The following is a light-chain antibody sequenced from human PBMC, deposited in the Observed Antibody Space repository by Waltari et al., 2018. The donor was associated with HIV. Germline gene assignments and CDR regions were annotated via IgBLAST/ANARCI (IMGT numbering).Light chain of an antibody. CDR1: NSDVGFYNL. CDR3: NSYRSSDTVI. V-gene: IGLV2-14*01. J-gene: IGLJ2*01. Sequence: QSALAQPASVSGSSGQSITISCTGRNSDVGFYNLVSWYQQFPGKAPQLIIYAVHSRPSGVSSRFSGSKSGNTASLTISDLQAEDEAEYFCNSYRSSDTVIFGGGTKLTVL. CDR2: AVH.